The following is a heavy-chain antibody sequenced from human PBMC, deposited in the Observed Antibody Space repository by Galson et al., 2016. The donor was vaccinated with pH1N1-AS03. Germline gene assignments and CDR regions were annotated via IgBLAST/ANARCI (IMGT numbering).Heavy chain of an antibody. V-gene: IGHV1-69*13. D-gene: IGHD1-1*01. CDR2: IIPMFGTT. J-gene: IGHJ6*02. Sequence: SVKVSCKASGGAFSTYSFSWVRQAPGQGLEWMGGIIPMFGTTHYAQQFQDRVTITADESTSTAYVEMRSLRSDDTAVYYCARGGDNNSSDRLSNYSYVMDVWGQGTTVTVSS. CDR3: ARGGDNNSSDRLSNYSYVMDV. CDR1: GGAFSTYS.